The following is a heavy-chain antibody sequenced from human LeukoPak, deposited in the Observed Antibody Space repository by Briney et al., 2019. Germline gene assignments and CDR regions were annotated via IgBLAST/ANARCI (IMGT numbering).Heavy chain of an antibody. Sequence: ASVKVSCKASGGAFSSYAISWVRQAPGQGLEWMGGIIPIFGTANYAQKFQGRVTITADGSTSTAYMELSSLRSEDTAVYYCARDQGGYNEPFDYWGQGTLVTVSS. CDR3: ARDQGGYNEPFDY. CDR2: IIPIFGTA. CDR1: GGAFSSYA. J-gene: IGHJ4*02. V-gene: IGHV1-69*13. D-gene: IGHD5-24*01.